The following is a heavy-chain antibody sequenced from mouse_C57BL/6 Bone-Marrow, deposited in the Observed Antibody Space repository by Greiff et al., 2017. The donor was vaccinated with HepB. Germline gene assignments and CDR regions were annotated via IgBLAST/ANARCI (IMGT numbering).Heavy chain of an antibody. J-gene: IGHJ4*01. CDR3: ARVGLLLDAMDY. Sequence: QVQLQQPGAELVMPGASVKLSCKASGYTFTSYWMHWVKQRPGQGLEWIGEIDPSDSYTNYNQKFKGKSTLTVDKSSSTAYMKLSSLTSEDSAVYYCARVGLLLDAMDYWGQGTSVTVSS. CDR1: GYTFTSYW. CDR2: IDPSDSYT. D-gene: IGHD2-1*01. V-gene: IGHV1-69*01.